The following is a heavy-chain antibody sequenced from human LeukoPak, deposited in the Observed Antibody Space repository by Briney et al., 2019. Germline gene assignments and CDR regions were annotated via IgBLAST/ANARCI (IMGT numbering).Heavy chain of an antibody. CDR2: IRYDGSDK. D-gene: IGHD5-18*01. CDR3: AKDLTAMVHDAFDI. Sequence: PGGSLRLSCAASGFTFKNYGMHWVRQAPGRGLEWVAFIRYDGSDKYYADFVKGRFTTSRDNSKNTLYLQMNSLRAEDTAVYYCAKDLTAMVHDAFDIWGQGTMVTVSS. CDR1: GFTFKNYG. V-gene: IGHV3-30*02. J-gene: IGHJ3*02.